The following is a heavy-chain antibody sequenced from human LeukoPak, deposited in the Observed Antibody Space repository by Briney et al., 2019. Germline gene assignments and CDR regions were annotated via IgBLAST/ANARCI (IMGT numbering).Heavy chain of an antibody. Sequence: GGSLRLSCAASGFTFSSYAMSWVRQAPGKGLEWVSAISGSGGSTYYADSVKGRLTISRDNSKNTLYLQMNSLRAEDTAVYYCAKDQSGGPGGYAFDYWGQGTLVTVSS. J-gene: IGHJ4*02. CDR2: ISGSGGST. V-gene: IGHV3-23*01. CDR3: AKDQSGGPGGYAFDY. D-gene: IGHD5-12*01. CDR1: GFTFSSYA.